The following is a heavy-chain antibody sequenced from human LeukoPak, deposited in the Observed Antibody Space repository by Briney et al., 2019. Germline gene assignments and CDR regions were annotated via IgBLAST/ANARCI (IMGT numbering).Heavy chain of an antibody. D-gene: IGHD4-23*01. CDR3: ARGGGGPPSHVYGGDY. CDR2: IIPILGIA. J-gene: IGHJ4*02. V-gene: IGHV1-69*04. CDR1: GYIFTDYA. Sequence: SVKVSCKPSGYIFTDYAINWVRQAPGQGLEWMGRIIPILGIANYAQKFQGRVTITADKSTSTAYMELSSLRSEDTAVYYCARGGGGPPSHVYGGDYWGQGTLVTVSS.